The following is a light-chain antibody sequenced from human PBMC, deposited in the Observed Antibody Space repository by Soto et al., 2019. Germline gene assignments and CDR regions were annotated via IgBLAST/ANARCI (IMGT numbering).Light chain of an antibody. V-gene: IGLV2-14*01. CDR2: EVS. Sequence: QSVLTQPASVSGSPGQSITISCTGTSSDIGGYNYVSWYQQYPGKAPKLMIYEVSNRPSGVSNRFSGSKSGNAASLTISGLQAEDEAHYYCSSYSSGTTHVVFGGGTQLTVL. CDR3: SSYSSGTTHVV. J-gene: IGLJ2*01. CDR1: SSDIGGYNY.